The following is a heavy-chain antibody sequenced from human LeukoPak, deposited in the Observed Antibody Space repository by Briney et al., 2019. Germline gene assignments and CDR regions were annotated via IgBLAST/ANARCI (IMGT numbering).Heavy chain of an antibody. D-gene: IGHD3-22*01. CDR1: GGSISSYY. CDR2: IYYSGST. Sequence: SSETLSLTCTVSGGSISSYYWSWIRQPPGKGLEWIGYIYYSGSTNYNPSLKSRVTISVDTSKNQFSLKLSSVTAADTAVYYCARHYDSSGYYPRWFDYWGQGTLVTVSS. CDR3: ARHYDSSGYYPRWFDY. V-gene: IGHV4-59*08. J-gene: IGHJ4*02.